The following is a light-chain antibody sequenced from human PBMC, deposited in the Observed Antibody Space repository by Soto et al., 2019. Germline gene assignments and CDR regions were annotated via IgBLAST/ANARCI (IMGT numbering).Light chain of an antibody. CDR2: AVS. CDR3: QQYGSPPHT. Sequence: EIVLTQSPGTLSLSPGERATLSCRASQSLYNSFLAWYQQKPGQTPRLLINAVSNRATGVPDRFSGSGSGTDFTLTIRRLEPEDFAVYYCQQYGSPPHTFGQWTKFEI. J-gene: IGKJ2*01. V-gene: IGKV3-20*01. CDR1: QSLYNSF.